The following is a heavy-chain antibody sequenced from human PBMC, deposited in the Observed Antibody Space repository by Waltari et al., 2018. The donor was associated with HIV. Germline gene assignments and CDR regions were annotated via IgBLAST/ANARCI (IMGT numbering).Heavy chain of an antibody. V-gene: IGHV1-2*03. CDR3: ARDAEVLGYSYRNYYYYYGMDA. CDR1: GYTFSDYY. Sequence: QVQLVQSGAEVKQVEASVKVTCQASGYTFSDYYIHFVLHSPGHGIEWIGWINTNSGGTTYAQKCQGWVTMTRDTSVSTAYMELSRLRSDDTAVYYCARDAEVLGYSYRNYYYYYGMDAWGQGTTVTVSS. J-gene: IGHJ6*02. D-gene: IGHD5-18*01. CDR2: INTNSGGT.